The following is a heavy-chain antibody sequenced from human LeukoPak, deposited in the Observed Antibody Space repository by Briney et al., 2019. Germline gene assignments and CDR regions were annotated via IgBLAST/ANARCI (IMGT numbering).Heavy chain of an antibody. CDR2: INPSSGVT. V-gene: IGHV1-2*06. CDR1: GYTFTSYD. J-gene: IGHJ4*02. CDR3: ARADSRDY. Sequence: GASVKVSCKASGYTFTSYDINWVRQAPGQGLEWMGRINPSSGVTNYAQKFQGRVTMTRDTSISTAYMELSSLISDDSALCYCARADSRDYWGQGTLVTVSS.